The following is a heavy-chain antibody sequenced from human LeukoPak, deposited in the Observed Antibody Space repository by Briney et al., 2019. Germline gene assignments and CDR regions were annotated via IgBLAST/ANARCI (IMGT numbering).Heavy chain of an antibody. Sequence: GGSLRLSCAASGFTFSTYNMHWVRQAPGKGLEWVSSISSSNNYIYYADSLKGRFTISRDNAKNSLYLQMNSLRADDTAVYYCAREVVPQYYFDYWGQGTLVTVSS. J-gene: IGHJ4*02. CDR2: ISSSNNYI. CDR3: AREVVPQYYFDY. CDR1: GFTFSTYN. V-gene: IGHV3-21*01. D-gene: IGHD2-21*01.